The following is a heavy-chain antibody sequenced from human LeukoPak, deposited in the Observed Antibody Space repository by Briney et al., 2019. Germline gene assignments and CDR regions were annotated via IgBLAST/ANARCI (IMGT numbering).Heavy chain of an antibody. CDR1: GGSVSSGSYY. CDR2: IYYSGST. Sequence: SETLSLTCTVFGGSVSSGSYYWSWIRQPPGKGLEWIGYIYYSGSTNYNPSFKSRVTISVDTSKNQFSLKLSSVTAADTAVYYCARESPYGMDVWGKGTTVTVSS. V-gene: IGHV4-61*01. CDR3: ARESPYGMDV. J-gene: IGHJ6*04.